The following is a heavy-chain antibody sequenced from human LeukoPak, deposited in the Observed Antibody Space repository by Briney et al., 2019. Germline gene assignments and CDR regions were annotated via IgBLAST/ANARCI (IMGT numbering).Heavy chain of an antibody. Sequence: ASVKVSCKASGYTFTSYYMHWVRQAPGQGLEWMGIINPSGGSTSYAQKFQGRVTMTRDMSTSTVYMELSSLRSEDTAVYYCARKYSNQRGLDYWGQGTLVTVSS. V-gene: IGHV1-46*01. CDR2: INPSGGST. J-gene: IGHJ4*02. CDR1: GYTFTSYY. CDR3: ARKYSNQRGLDY. D-gene: IGHD4-11*01.